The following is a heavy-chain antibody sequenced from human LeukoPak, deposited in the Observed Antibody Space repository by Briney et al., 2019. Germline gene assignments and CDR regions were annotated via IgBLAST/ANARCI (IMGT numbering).Heavy chain of an antibody. Sequence: GASVKVSCKASGYTFTGYYMHWVRQAPGQGLEWMGWINPNSGGTNYAQKFQGWVTMTGDTSISTAYMELSRLRSDDTAVYYCARAVDDSSGYYLDYWGQGTLVTVSS. CDR3: ARAVDDSSGYYLDY. CDR1: GYTFTGYY. CDR2: INPNSGGT. V-gene: IGHV1-2*04. D-gene: IGHD3-22*01. J-gene: IGHJ4*02.